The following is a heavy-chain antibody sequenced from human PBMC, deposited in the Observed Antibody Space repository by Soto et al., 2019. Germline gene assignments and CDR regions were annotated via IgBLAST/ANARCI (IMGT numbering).Heavy chain of an antibody. CDR3: TMSAISPYGGLIGPFDY. CDR1: GYTFTAYA. V-gene: IGHV1-3*05. D-gene: IGHD3-16*02. Sequence: QVQLAQSGAEERKPGASVKVSCEATGYTFTAYAMHWVRQAPGQRLEWMGWINPANGNTKYSQKFQGRLTITSVTSANTVYMELNSLTSEDTAMYYCTMSAISPYGGLIGPFDYWGQGNLVTVSS. CDR2: INPANGNT. J-gene: IGHJ4*02.